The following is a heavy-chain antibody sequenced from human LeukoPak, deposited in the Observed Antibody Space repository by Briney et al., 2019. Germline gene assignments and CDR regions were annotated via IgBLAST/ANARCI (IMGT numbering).Heavy chain of an antibody. CDR1: GYTFTSYG. J-gene: IGHJ6*03. CDR3: ASSIFRKLRSYSEYYYYYMDV. V-gene: IGHV1-18*01. CDR2: ISAYNGNT. Sequence: ASVKVSCKASGYTFTSYGISWVRQAPGQGLEWMGWISAYNGNTNYAQKLQGRVTMTTDTSTSTAYMELRSLRSDDTAVYYCASSIFRKLRSYSEYYYYYMDVWGKGTTVTISS. D-gene: IGHD5-12*01.